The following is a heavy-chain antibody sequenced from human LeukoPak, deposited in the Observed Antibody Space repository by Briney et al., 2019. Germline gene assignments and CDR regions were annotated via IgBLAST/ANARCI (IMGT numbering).Heavy chain of an antibody. J-gene: IGHJ4*02. CDR1: GFTFSSYS. V-gene: IGHV3-48*02. Sequence: GGSLRVSCAASGFTFSSYSMNWVRQAPGKGLEWVSYISSSSSTIYYADSVKGRFTISRDNAKNLLYLQMNSLRDEDTAVYYCARDPRYSGYDTEFDYWGQGTLVTVSS. CDR2: ISSSSSTI. D-gene: IGHD5-12*01. CDR3: ARDPRYSGYDTEFDY.